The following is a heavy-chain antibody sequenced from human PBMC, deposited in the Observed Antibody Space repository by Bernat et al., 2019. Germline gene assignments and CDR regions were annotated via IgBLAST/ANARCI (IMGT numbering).Heavy chain of an antibody. CDR2: INPNSGGT. CDR1: GYTFTGYY. J-gene: IGHJ4*02. V-gene: IGHV1-2*06. Sequence: QVQLVQSGAEVKKPGASVKVSCKASGYTFTGYYMHWVRQAPGQGLEWMGRINPNSGGTNYAQKFQGRVTMTRDTSISTAYMELSRLRSDDTAVYYCARAGKVYSGWYYFDYWGQGTLVTVSS. CDR3: ARAGKVYSGWYYFDY. D-gene: IGHD6-6*01.